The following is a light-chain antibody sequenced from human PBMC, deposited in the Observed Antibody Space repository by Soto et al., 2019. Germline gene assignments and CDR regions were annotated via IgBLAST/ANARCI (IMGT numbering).Light chain of an antibody. V-gene: IGLV2-14*01. Sequence: SALTQPASVSGSPGQSITISCTGTSSDVGGYNYVSWYQQHPGKAPKLMIYEVSNRPSGVSNRFSGSKSGNTASLTISGLQAEDEADYYCSSYTSSRDVFGTGTKVTVL. CDR1: SSDVGGYNY. CDR3: SSYTSSRDV. J-gene: IGLJ1*01. CDR2: EVS.